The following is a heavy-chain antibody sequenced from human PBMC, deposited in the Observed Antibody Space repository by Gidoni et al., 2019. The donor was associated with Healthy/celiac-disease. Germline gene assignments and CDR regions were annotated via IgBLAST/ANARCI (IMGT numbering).Heavy chain of an antibody. Sequence: QVQLVESGGGVVQPGRSLRLSCAASGFTFSSYAMHWVRQAPGKGLEWVAVISYDGSNKYYADSVKGRFTISRDNSKNTLYLQMNSLRAEDTAVYYCASPPGIAVAGSPGRVDYWGQGTLVTVSS. CDR3: ASPPGIAVAGSPGRVDY. CDR2: ISYDGSNK. V-gene: IGHV3-30*04. D-gene: IGHD6-19*01. CDR1: GFTFSSYA. J-gene: IGHJ4*02.